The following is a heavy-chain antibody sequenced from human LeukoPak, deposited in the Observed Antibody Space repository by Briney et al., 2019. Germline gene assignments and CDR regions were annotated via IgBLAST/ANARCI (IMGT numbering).Heavy chain of an antibody. Sequence: PGGSLRLSCAASGFTFSSYAMSWVRQAPGKGLEWVSAISGSGGSTYYADSVKGRFTISRDNSKNTLYLQMNSLIAEDTAVYYCAKDVRYFDWSPYYFDYWGQGTLVTVSS. CDR3: AKDVRYFDWSPYYFDY. D-gene: IGHD3-9*01. CDR2: ISGSGGST. CDR1: GFTFSSYA. V-gene: IGHV3-23*01. J-gene: IGHJ4*02.